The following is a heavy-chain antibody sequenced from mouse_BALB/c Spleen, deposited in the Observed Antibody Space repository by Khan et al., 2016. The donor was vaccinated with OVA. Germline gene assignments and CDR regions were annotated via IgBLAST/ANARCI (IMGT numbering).Heavy chain of an antibody. D-gene: IGHD1-1*01. V-gene: IGHV1S41*01. Sequence: DLVKPGASVKLSCKASGYTFTSYWINWIKQRPGQGLEWIGHISPGSGNSYYNEKFTVKATLTVDTSSTTAYIHLSSLSSEDSAVYFCARSNYYGRGLYAMDYWGQGTSVTVSS. CDR2: ISPGSGNS. J-gene: IGHJ4*01. CDR3: ARSNYYGRGLYAMDY. CDR1: GYTFTSYW.